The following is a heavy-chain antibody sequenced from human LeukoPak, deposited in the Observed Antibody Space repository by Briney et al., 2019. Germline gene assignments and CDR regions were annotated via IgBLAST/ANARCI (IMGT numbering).Heavy chain of an antibody. CDR3: VKSAGKDGYRDVFDI. Sequence: GGSLRLSCVPSGITFSNSALSWVRRAPGKGLEWVSTITKSGDQTHYADSVRGLFTISRDIFKNTLYLQMNSLRAEDTAVYHCVKSAGKDGYRDVFDIWGQGTVVTVSS. D-gene: IGHD5-24*01. J-gene: IGHJ3*02. CDR1: GITFSNSA. V-gene: IGHV3-23*01. CDR2: ITKSGDQT.